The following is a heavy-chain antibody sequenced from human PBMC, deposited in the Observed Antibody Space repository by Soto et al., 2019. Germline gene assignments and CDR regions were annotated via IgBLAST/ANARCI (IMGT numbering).Heavy chain of an antibody. D-gene: IGHD5-18*01. CDR1: GFTFSSYA. J-gene: IGHJ6*02. CDR2: ISGSGGST. Sequence: GSLRRSCAASGFTFSSYAMSWVRQAPGKGLEWVSAISGSGGSTYYADSVKGRFTISRDKSKNTLYLQMNSLRSEDTAVYYCAREPWEDTATYYYGMDVWGQGTTVTVSS. CDR3: AREPWEDTATYYYGMDV. V-gene: IGHV3-23*01.